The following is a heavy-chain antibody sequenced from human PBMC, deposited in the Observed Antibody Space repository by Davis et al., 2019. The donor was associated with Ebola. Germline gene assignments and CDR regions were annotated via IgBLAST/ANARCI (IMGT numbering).Heavy chain of an antibody. CDR1: GFTFSNYW. V-gene: IGHV3-23*01. CDR2: ISCSGGTT. Sequence: GESLKISCAASGFTFSNYWMSWVRQAPGKGLEWVSAISCSGGTTYYAGLVKGRFTVSRDNSKKTMYLQMNSLKAEETDVYCCGRDRTRDFFVGDYYGMDVWGQGTTVTVSS. D-gene: IGHD3-3*01. J-gene: IGHJ6*02. CDR3: GRDRTRDFFVGDYYGMDV.